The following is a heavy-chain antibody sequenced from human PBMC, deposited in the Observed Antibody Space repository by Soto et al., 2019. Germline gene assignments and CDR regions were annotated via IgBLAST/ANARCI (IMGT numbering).Heavy chain of an antibody. CDR1: GYSFPSYW. V-gene: IGHV5-51*01. Sequence: PGESLKISCKGSGYSFPSYWIGWVRQMPGKGLEWMGSIYPGDSDTRYSPSFQGQVTISADKSISTAYMEWRSLKPSDTAIYYWAGPRETGYGRTAASYWGQGSLVNVSS. J-gene: IGHJ4*02. CDR2: IYPGDSDT. CDR3: AGPRETGYGRTAASY. D-gene: IGHD5-12*01.